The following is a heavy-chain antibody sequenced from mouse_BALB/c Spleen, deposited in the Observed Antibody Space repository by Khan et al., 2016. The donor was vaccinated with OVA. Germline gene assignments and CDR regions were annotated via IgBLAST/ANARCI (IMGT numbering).Heavy chain of an antibody. Sequence: QVQLKQSGAELVRPGSSVKISCKASGYAFSNYLMNWVKQGPGQGLEWIGQIYPGDGNTNYNGKFKDKAILTADKSSSTAYMQLSSLTSEDSAVYFCARSGYDYFAYWGQGTLVTVSA. V-gene: IGHV1-80*01. D-gene: IGHD2-14*01. CDR1: GYAFSNYL. J-gene: IGHJ3*01. CDR2: IYPGDGNT. CDR3: ARSGYDYFAY.